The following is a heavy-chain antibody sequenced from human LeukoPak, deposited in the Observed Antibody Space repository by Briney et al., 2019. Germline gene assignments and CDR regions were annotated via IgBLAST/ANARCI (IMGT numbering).Heavy chain of an antibody. CDR1: GHSISNSQYY. V-gene: IGHV4-39*01. CDR2: IYYRGDT. Sequence: SETLSLTCSVSGHSISNSQYYWGWIRQTPGKGLEWIANIYYRGDTYYNPSLKSRVTISVDTSKNQFSLKLSSVTAADTAVYYCARKLPQLGNYFDYWGQGTLVTVSS. J-gene: IGHJ4*02. D-gene: IGHD6-13*01. CDR3: ARKLPQLGNYFDY.